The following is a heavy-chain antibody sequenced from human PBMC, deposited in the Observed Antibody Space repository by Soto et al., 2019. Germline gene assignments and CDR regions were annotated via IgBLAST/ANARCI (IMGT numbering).Heavy chain of an antibody. CDR3: ARGVVVAAIRYYYYGMDV. CDR2: IIPIFGTA. CDR1: GGTFSSYA. Sequence: SVKVSCKASGGTFSSYAISWVRQAPGQGLEWMGGIIPIFGTANYAQKFQGRVTITADESTSTAYMELSSLRSEDTAVYYCARGVVVAAIRYYYYGMDVWGQGTTVTVSS. J-gene: IGHJ6*02. D-gene: IGHD2-15*01. V-gene: IGHV1-69*13.